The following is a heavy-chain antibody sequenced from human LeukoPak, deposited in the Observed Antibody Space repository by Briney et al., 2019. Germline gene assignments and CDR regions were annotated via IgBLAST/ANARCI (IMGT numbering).Heavy chain of an antibody. V-gene: IGHV3-21*01. J-gene: IGHJ4*02. CDR2: ISSSSSYI. Sequence: PGGSLRLSCAASGFTFSSYSMNWVRQAPGKGLEWVSSISSSSSYIYYADSVKGRFPISRDNAKNSLYLQMNSLRAEDTAVYYCARDKKHTAMVFDYWGQGTLVTVSS. D-gene: IGHD5-18*01. CDR3: ARDKKHTAMVFDY. CDR1: GFTFSSYS.